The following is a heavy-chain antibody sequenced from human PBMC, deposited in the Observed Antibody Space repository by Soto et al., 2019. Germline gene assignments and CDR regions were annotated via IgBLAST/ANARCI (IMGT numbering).Heavy chain of an antibody. CDR1: GGSISSGGYY. CDR2: IYYSGST. CDR3: ARERRGSRCSSTSCLAYNWFES. V-gene: IGHV4-31*03. J-gene: IGHJ5*01. D-gene: IGHD2-2*01. Sequence: SETLSLTCTVSGGSISSGGYYWSWIRQHPGKGLEWIGYIYYSGSTYYNPSLKSRVTISVDTSKNQFSLKLSSVTAADTAVYYCARERRGSRCSSTSCLAYNWFESWGQGTLVTVSS.